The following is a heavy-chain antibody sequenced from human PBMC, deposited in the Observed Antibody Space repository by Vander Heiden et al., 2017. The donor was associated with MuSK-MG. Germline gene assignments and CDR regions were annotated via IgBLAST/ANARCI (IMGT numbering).Heavy chain of an antibody. CDR2: INPNSGGT. CDR3: ARDGTGYYDSGWFDP. D-gene: IGHD3-22*01. V-gene: IGHV1-2*02. J-gene: IGHJ5*02. Sequence: QVQLVQSGAEVKKPGASVKVSCTASGYTFTGYYMHWVQQHPGQGLEWMGWINPNSGGTNYAQKFQGRVTMTRDTSISTAYMELSRLRSDDTAVYYCARDGTGYYDSGWFDPWGQGTLVTVSS. CDR1: GYTFTGYY.